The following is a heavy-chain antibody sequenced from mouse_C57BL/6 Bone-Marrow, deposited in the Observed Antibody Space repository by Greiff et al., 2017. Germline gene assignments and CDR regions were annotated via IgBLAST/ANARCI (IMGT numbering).Heavy chain of an antibody. CDR2: IWRGGST. CDR1: GFSLTSYG. D-gene: IGHD1-1*01. Sequence: QVQLQQSGPGLVQPSQSLSITCTVSGFSLTSYGVHWVRQSPGKGLEWLGVIWRGGSTDYNAAFMSRLSITKDNSKSQVFFKMNSLQADDTAIYYCAKSYYGSSYGFAYWGQGTLVTVSA. V-gene: IGHV2-5*01. J-gene: IGHJ3*01. CDR3: AKSYYGSSYGFAY.